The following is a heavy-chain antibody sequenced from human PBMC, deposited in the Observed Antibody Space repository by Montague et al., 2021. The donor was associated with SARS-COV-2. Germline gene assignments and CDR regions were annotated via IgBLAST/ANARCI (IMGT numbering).Heavy chain of an antibody. CDR2: FYGSGTF. D-gene: IGHD1-14*01. J-gene: IGHJ3*01. V-gene: IGHV4-59*01. Sequence: SETLSLTCTVSGDSISSYDWGWIRQPPGMGLEWIAYFYGSGTFNYNPSLKRRATISADRSNNQLSLRLRSVTAADTAMYYCASETMTADAFDVWGQGIMVTVSS. CDR3: ASETMTADAFDV. CDR1: GDSISSYD.